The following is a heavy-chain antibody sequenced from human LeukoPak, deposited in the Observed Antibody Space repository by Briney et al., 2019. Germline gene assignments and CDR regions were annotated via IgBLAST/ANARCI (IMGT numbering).Heavy chain of an antibody. CDR1: GGSFSGYY. Sequence: PSETLSLTCAVYGGSFSGYYWSWIRQPPGKGLEWIGEINHSGSTNYNPSLKSRVTISVDTSKNQFSLKLSSVTAADTAVYYCARAHSSSWKDYWGQGTLVTVSS. CDR2: INHSGST. V-gene: IGHV4-34*01. CDR3: ARAHSSSWKDY. D-gene: IGHD6-13*01. J-gene: IGHJ4*02.